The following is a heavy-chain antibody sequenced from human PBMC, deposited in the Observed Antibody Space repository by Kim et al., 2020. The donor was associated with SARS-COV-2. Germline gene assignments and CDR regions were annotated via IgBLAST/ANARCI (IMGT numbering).Heavy chain of an antibody. V-gene: IGHV1-69*13. D-gene: IGHD3-22*01. CDR2: IIPIFGTA. CDR1: GGTFSSYA. CDR3: ARAVTMTTILDAFDI. J-gene: IGHJ3*02. Sequence: SVKVSCKASGGTFSSYAISWVRQAPGQGLEWMGGIIPIFGTANYAQKFQGRVTITADESTSTAYMELSSLRSEDTAVYYCARAVTMTTILDAFDIWGQGTMVTVSS.